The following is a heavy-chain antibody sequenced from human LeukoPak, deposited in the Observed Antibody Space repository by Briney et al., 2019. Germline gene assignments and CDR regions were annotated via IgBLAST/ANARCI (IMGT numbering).Heavy chain of an antibody. CDR3: AREGFKVVGALQQLADY. J-gene: IGHJ4*02. CDR1: GGSISSGSYY. D-gene: IGHD2-15*01. V-gene: IGHV4-61*02. Sequence: SQTLSLTCTVSGGSISSGSYYWSWIRQPAGKGLEWIGRIYTSGSTNHNPSLKSRVTISVDTSKNQFSLKLSSVTAADTAVYYCAREGFKVVGALQQLADYWGQGTLVTVSS. CDR2: IYTSGST.